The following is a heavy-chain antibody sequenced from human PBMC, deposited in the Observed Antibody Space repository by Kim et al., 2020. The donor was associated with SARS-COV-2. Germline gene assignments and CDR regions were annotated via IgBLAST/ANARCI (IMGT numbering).Heavy chain of an antibody. CDR3: AKYSEYNVRGVDY. CDR1: GFTFDDYA. Sequence: GGSLRLSCAASGFTFDDYAMHWVRQAPGKGLEWVSGISWNSGNIGYADSVKGRFTISRDNAKNSLYLQMNRLRAEDTALYYCAKYSEYNVRGVDYWGQGTLVTVSS. CDR2: ISWNSGNI. D-gene: IGHD3-16*01. V-gene: IGHV3-9*01. J-gene: IGHJ4*02.